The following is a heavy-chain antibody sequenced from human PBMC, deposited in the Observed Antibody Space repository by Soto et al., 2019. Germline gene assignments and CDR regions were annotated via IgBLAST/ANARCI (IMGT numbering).Heavy chain of an antibody. J-gene: IGHJ6*02. CDR3: ARGDRGGSGSPASYYYSGLDV. CDR1: GFTFSSYA. CDR2: VSAGGDMT. D-gene: IGHD3-10*01. Sequence: DVQLLESGGRLVQPGGSLRLSCAASGFTFSSYAMSWVRQAPGKGLEWVSSVSAGGDMTYYSDSVKGRFTISRDNSNNALFLQMTSLRIEDTALYYCARGDRGGSGSPASYYYSGLDVWGQGTTVTVS. V-gene: IGHV3-23*01.